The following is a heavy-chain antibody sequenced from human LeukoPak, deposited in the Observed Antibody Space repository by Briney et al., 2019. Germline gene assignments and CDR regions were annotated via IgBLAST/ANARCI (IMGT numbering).Heavy chain of an antibody. Sequence: GESLKISCKGSGYSFTSYWIGWVRQMPGKGLEWMGRIDPSDSYTNYSPSFQGHVTISADKSISTAYLQWSSLKASDTAMYYCARSDCSSTSCYRMSWFDPWGQGTLVTVSS. D-gene: IGHD2-2*02. CDR2: IDPSDSYT. CDR1: GYSFTSYW. V-gene: IGHV5-10-1*01. CDR3: ARSDCSSTSCYRMSWFDP. J-gene: IGHJ5*02.